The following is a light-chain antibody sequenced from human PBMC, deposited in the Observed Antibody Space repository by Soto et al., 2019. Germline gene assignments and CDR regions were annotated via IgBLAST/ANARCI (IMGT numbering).Light chain of an antibody. V-gene: IGKV3-20*01. CDR1: QTVTTFY. CDR3: QQYGSSTGLT. CDR2: GAS. J-gene: IGKJ4*01. Sequence: DIVLTQSPGTLSLSPGQRATLSCRASQTVTTFYLAWYQQKPDQAPRLLIYGASSRATGIPDRFSGSGSGTDFTLTISRLEPEDCAVYYCQQYGSSTGLTFGGGTKVEI.